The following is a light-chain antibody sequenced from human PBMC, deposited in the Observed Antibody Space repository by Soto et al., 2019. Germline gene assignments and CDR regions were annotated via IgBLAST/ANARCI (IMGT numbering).Light chain of an antibody. CDR2: GAF. J-gene: IGKJ1*01. V-gene: IGKV3-15*01. Sequence: ERVMTGGRGTLSVSPGERATLSCRASQSIRNNLVWYQQSSGQAPRLLIYGAFIRDAGIPARFSGSGSGTEFTLTISSLQPGDFATYDCAAYNPYPWTSGQATTVDIK. CDR1: QSIRNN. CDR3: AAYNPYPWT.